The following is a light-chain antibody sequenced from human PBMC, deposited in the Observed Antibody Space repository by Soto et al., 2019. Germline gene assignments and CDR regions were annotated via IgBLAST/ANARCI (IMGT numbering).Light chain of an antibody. V-gene: IGLV1-40*01. J-gene: IGLJ2*01. CDR3: QSYDSSLSGSVV. Sequence: QSVLTQPPSASGAPGQRVTISCTGSSSNIGAGYDVHWYQQLPGTAPKLLIYANTNRPSGVPDRFSGSKSGTSASLAITGLQAEDEADYYCQSYDSSLSGSVVFGGGTKVTVL. CDR2: ANT. CDR1: SSNIGAGYD.